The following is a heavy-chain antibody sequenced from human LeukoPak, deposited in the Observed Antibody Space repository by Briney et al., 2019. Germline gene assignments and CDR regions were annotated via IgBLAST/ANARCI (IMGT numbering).Heavy chain of an antibody. V-gene: IGHV3-33*01. CDR2: IWYDGSNK. Sequence: GGSLRLSCAASGFTFSSYGMHWVRQAPGKGLEWVAVIWYDGSNKYYADSVNGRFTISRDNSKNTLYLQMSSLRAEDTAVYYCARVPASGWDYYDSSGTGGAFDIWGQGTMVTVSS. D-gene: IGHD3-22*01. J-gene: IGHJ3*02. CDR3: ARVPASGWDYYDSSGTGGAFDI. CDR1: GFTFSSYG.